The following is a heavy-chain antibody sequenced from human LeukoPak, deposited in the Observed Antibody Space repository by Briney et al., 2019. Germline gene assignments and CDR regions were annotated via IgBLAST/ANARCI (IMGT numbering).Heavy chain of an antibody. CDR3: ARDPNEDIVVVVAVYGMDV. D-gene: IGHD2-15*01. CDR1: GYTFTGYY. Sequence: ASVNVSCKASGYTFTGYYMHWVRQAPGQGLEWLGWINPNSGGTNYTQKFQGRVTMTRDTSISTAYMELSRLRSDDTAVYYCARDPNEDIVVVVAVYGMDVWGQGTTVTVSS. V-gene: IGHV1-2*02. CDR2: INPNSGGT. J-gene: IGHJ6*02.